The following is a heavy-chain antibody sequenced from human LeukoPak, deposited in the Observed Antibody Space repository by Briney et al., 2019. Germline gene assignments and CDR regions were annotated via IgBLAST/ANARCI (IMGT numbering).Heavy chain of an antibody. CDR3: ASVVDTAMVLPLW. CDR1: VGSISSSSYY. D-gene: IGHD5-18*01. V-gene: IGHV4-39*01. CDR2: IYYSGST. J-gene: IGHJ4*02. Sequence: TSETLSLTCTVSVGSISSSSYYWGWIRQPPGKGLEWIGSIYYSGSTYYNPSLKSRVTISVDTSKNQFSLKLSSVTAADTAVYYCASVVDTAMVLPLWWGQGTLVTVSS.